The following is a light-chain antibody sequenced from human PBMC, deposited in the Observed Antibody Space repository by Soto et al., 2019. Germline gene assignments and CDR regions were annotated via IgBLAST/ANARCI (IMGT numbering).Light chain of an antibody. Sequence: EIVLTQSPGTLSLSPGERATLSCRASQSVSSSYLAWYQQKPGQAPRLLFYGASTRATGIPARFSGSGSGTEFTLTISSLQSEDFAVDYCQQYNNWWTFGQGTKVDIK. CDR3: QQYNNWWT. CDR2: GAS. J-gene: IGKJ1*01. CDR1: QSVSSSY. V-gene: IGKV3-15*01.